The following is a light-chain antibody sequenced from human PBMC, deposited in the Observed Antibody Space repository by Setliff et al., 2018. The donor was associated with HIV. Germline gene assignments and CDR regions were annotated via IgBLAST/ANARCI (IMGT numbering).Light chain of an antibody. CDR3: CSYAGTYTYI. CDR1: SSDVGAYNY. J-gene: IGLJ1*01. CDR2: DVS. Sequence: QSALTQPRSVSGSPGQSVTLSCTGSSSDVGAYNYVSWYQQYPGKAPKLIIYDVSKRPSGVPDRFSGSKSGDTASLTISGLQSEDDADYYCCSYAGTYTYIFGSGTKVTV. V-gene: IGLV2-11*01.